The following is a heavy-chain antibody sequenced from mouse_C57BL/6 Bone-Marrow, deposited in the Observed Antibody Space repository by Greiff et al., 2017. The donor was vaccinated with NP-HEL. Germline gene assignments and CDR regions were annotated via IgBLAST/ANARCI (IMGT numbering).Heavy chain of an antibody. V-gene: IGHV1-81*01. CDR2: IYPRSGNT. Sequence: VQLQQSGAELARPGASVKLSCKASGYTFTSYGISWVKQRTGQGLEWIGEIYPRSGNTYYNEKFKGKATLTADKSSSTAYMELRSLTSKDSAVYFCARGGGLYDYGGPYYFDYWGQGTTLTVSS. D-gene: IGHD2-4*01. CDR1: GYTFTSYG. J-gene: IGHJ2*01. CDR3: ARGGGLYDYGGPYYFDY.